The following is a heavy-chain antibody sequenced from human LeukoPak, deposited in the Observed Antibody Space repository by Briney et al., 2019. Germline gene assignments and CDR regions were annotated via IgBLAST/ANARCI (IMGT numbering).Heavy chain of an antibody. Sequence: GGSLRLSCAASGFTFSNYEMNWVRQAPGKGMEWVAYISPNGNTIHYADSVKGRFTISRDNAKNSLFLQVNSLRAEDTAMYYCATETGWLFDYWGQGTLVTVSS. V-gene: IGHV3-48*03. CDR3: ATETGWLFDY. J-gene: IGHJ4*02. CDR1: GFTFSNYE. D-gene: IGHD5-12*01. CDR2: ISPNGNTI.